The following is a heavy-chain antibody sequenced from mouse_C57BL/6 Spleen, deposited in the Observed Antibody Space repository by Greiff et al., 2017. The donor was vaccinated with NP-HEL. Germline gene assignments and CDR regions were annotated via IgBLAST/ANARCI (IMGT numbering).Heavy chain of an antibody. CDR3: ARTGTGGAMDY. V-gene: IGHV2-6*01. J-gene: IGHJ4*01. CDR2: LWGVGST. Sequence: QVQLKESGPGLVAPSQRLSITCTVSGFSFTSYGVDWVRQSPGKGLEWLGVLWGVGSTNYNSALKSRLSISKDNSKNQVFIKMNSLQTEVTAMYYCARTGTGGAMDYWGQGTSVTVSS. D-gene: IGHD4-1*01. CDR1: GFSFTSYG.